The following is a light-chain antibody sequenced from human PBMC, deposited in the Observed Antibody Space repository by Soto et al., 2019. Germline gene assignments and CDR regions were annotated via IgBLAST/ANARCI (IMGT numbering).Light chain of an antibody. CDR2: SAS. CDR1: PGISSF. CDR3: QKYNRAPLT. Sequence: DIQLTQSPSILSASVGDRVTITCRASPGISSFLAWYRQKPGKAPELLLFSASTLVTGVPSRFSGSGSETDFTLTISSLQPEDVATYYCQKYNRAPLTFGGGTKVEI. V-gene: IGKV1-9*01. J-gene: IGKJ4*01.